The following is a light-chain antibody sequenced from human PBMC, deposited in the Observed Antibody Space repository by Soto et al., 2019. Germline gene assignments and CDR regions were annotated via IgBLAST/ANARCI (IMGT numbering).Light chain of an antibody. CDR3: QQYNSYSPAT. V-gene: IGKV1-5*03. J-gene: IGKJ1*01. Sequence: DIQMTQSPSTLSASIGDRVTITCRASQTISDWLAWHQQKPGKAPKLLIYKASSLESGVPSRFSGRGSETEFTLTISSLQPDDFATYYCQQYNSYSPATFGQGTKVDIK. CDR1: QTISDW. CDR2: KAS.